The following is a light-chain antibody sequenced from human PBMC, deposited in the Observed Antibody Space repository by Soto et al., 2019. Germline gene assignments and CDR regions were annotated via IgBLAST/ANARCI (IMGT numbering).Light chain of an antibody. V-gene: IGKV1-5*01. Sequence: DIQMTQSPSTLSASVGDRVTIACRASQSISGYLAWYQRKPGKAPKLLIYDASNLETGVPSRFSGSGSGTEFTLTINSLKPDDFATYYCQQYSAFPLTFGGGTKVEIK. CDR2: DAS. CDR3: QQYSAFPLT. CDR1: QSISGY. J-gene: IGKJ4*01.